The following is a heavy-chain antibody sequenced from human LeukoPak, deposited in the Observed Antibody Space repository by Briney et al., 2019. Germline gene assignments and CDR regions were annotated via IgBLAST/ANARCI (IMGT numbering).Heavy chain of an antibody. CDR2: INPNSGGT. CDR3: AAGVLTGHYYYYMDV. Sequence: GASVKVSCKASGYTFTTYTMNWVRQAPGQGLEWMGWINPNSGGTNYAQKFQGRVTMTRDTSISTAYMELSRLRSDDTAVYYCAAGVLTGHYYYYMDVWGKGTTVTVSS. V-gene: IGHV1-2*02. CDR1: GYTFTTYT. D-gene: IGHD3-9*01. J-gene: IGHJ6*03.